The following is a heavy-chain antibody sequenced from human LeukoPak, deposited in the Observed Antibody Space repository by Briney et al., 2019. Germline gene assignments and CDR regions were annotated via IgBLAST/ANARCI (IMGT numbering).Heavy chain of an antibody. CDR2: IYPGDSDT. J-gene: IGHJ4*02. Sequence: GESLKISCKGTGYSFISYWIGWVRQMPGKGLEWMGIIYPGDSDTRYSPSFQGQVTISADKSISTAYLQWSSPKASDTAMYYCARLLTTVTSPFDYWGQGTLVTVSS. D-gene: IGHD4-17*01. V-gene: IGHV5-51*01. CDR1: GYSFISYW. CDR3: ARLLTTVTSPFDY.